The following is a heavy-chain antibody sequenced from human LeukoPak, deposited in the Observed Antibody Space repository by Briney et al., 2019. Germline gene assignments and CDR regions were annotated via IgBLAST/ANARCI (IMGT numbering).Heavy chain of an antibody. V-gene: IGHV3-30*02. CDR3: APEQQLARFFDY. Sequence: HPGGSLRLSCAASGFTFSSYGMHWVRQAPSKGLEWVAFIRYDGSNKYYADSVKGRFTISRDNSKNTLYLQMNSLRAEDTAVYYCAPEQQLARFFDYWGQGTLVTVSS. D-gene: IGHD6-13*01. CDR2: IRYDGSNK. J-gene: IGHJ4*02. CDR1: GFTFSSYG.